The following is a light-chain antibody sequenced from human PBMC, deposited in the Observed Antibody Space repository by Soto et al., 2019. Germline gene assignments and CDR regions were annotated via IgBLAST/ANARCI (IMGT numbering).Light chain of an antibody. CDR1: QSISSY. Sequence: DIQMTQSPSSLSSSVGDIFTITCRASQSISSYLNWYQQKPGKAPKLLIYAASSLQSGVPSRFSGSGSGTDFTLTISSLQPEDFATYYCQQSYSTHITFGQGTRLEIK. V-gene: IGKV1-39*01. CDR2: AAS. CDR3: QQSYSTHIT. J-gene: IGKJ5*01.